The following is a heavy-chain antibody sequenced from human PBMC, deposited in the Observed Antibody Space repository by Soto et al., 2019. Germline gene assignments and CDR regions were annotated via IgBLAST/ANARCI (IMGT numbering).Heavy chain of an antibody. Sequence: QVQLVQSGAEVKKPGASVKVSCKASGFTFSDYYIHWLRQAPGQGPEWMGLINPDSGGTRFAQKFQGRVTMTTDTSINTAYMQLSRLRLNDTAVYYCARDLTGTGYDAFDIWGQGTMVTVSS. CDR3: ARDLTGTGYDAFDI. V-gene: IGHV1-2*02. CDR1: GFTFSDYY. CDR2: INPDSGGT. D-gene: IGHD1-1*01. J-gene: IGHJ3*02.